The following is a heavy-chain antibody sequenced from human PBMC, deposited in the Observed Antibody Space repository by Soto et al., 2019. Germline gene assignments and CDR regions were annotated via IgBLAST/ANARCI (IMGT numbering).Heavy chain of an antibody. V-gene: IGHV3-23*01. D-gene: IGHD3-3*01. CDR2: ISANSANT. CDR1: GITFNNFA. J-gene: IGHJ4*02. Sequence: GGSLRLSCVASGITFNNFAITWVRLAPGRGLEWVSSISANSANTYYADSVKGRFTISRDNTKSTVYLHMSGLSAEDTALYYCAKAIGRSFGNGYYMYYWGQGSKVNVCS. CDR3: AKAIGRSFGNGYYMYY.